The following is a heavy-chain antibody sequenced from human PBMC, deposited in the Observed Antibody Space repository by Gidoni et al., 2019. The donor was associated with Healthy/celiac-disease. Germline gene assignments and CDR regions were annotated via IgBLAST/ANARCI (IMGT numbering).Heavy chain of an antibody. CDR3: ARDLRAYCGGDCYWDGMDV. Sequence: EVQLVESGGGLVKPGGSLRLSCAASGFTFSRYSMNWVRQAPGKGLEWVSSISSSSSYIYYADSVKGRFTISRDNAKNSLYLQMNSLRAEDTAVYYCARDLRAYCGGDCYWDGMDVWGQGTTVTVSS. V-gene: IGHV3-21*01. CDR2: ISSSSSYI. CDR1: GFTFSRYS. J-gene: IGHJ6*02. D-gene: IGHD2-21*02.